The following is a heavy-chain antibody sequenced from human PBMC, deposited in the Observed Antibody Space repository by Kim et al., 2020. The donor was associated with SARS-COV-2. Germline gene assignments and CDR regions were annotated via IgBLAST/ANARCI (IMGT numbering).Heavy chain of an antibody. J-gene: IGHJ4*02. CDR3: ARAACSSTSCYNFDY. CDR2: IYTSGST. Sequence: SETLSLTCTVSGGSISSYYWSWIRQPAGKGLEWIGRIYTSGSTNYNPSLKSRVTMSVDTSKNQFSLKLSSVTAADKAVYYCARAACSSTSCYNFDYWGQGTLVTVSS. V-gene: IGHV4-4*07. D-gene: IGHD2-2*02. CDR1: GGSISSYY.